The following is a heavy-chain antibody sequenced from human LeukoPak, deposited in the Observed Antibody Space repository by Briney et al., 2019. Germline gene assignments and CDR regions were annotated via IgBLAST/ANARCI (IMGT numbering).Heavy chain of an antibody. D-gene: IGHD5-24*01. CDR2: MNPNSGNT. J-gene: IGHJ5*02. CDR3: VRRNYGSPRWFDP. CDR1: RYTFTSYD. V-gene: IGHV1-8*01. Sequence: ASVKVSCKASRYTFTSYDISWERQATGQGLEWMGWMNPNSGNTGYAQKFQGRVTMTRNTSISTAYMELSSLRSEDTAVYYCVRRNYGSPRWFDPWGQGTLVTVSS.